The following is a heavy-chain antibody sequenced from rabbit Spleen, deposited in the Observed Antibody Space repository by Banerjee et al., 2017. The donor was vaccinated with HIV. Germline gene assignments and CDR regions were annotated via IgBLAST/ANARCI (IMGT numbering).Heavy chain of an antibody. CDR3: ARDTGSSFSSYGMDL. Sequence: QEQLKETGGGLVQPGGSLALTCKASGFSFTDKDVMCWVRQAPGKGLEWIGCTNTITGKTVYTTWAKGRLTISKTSSTTVTLQMTSLTVADTATYFCARDTGSSFSSYGMDLWGPGTLVTVS. J-gene: IGHJ6*01. V-gene: IGHV1S45*01. CDR2: TNTITGKT. D-gene: IGHD8-1*01. CDR1: GFSFTDKDV.